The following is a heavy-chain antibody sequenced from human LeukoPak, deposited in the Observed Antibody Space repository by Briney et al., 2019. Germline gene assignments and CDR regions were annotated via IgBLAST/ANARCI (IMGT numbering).Heavy chain of an antibody. J-gene: IGHJ5*02. CDR3: ARDTAGDNWFDP. D-gene: IGHD5-18*01. CDR2: INHSGST. V-gene: IGHV4-34*01. Sequence: SETLSLTCAVYGGSFSGYYWSWIRQPPGKGLEWIGEINHSGSTNYNPSLKSRVTISVDTSKNQFSLKLSSVTAADTAVYYCARDTAGDNWFDPWGQGTLSPSPQ. CDR1: GGSFSGYY.